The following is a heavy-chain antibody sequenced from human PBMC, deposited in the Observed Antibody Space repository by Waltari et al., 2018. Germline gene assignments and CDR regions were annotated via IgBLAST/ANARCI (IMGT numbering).Heavy chain of an antibody. Sequence: EVQLVESGGGLVQPGGSLRLSCAASGFTFGTYWMSWVRQAPGKGLGWVANIKQDGSAIYYVDSVKGRFTISRDNAKNSLFLQMNSLRAEDTAVYYCAREEWLVRFDYWGQGTLVTVSS. CDR1: GFTFGTYW. CDR3: AREEWLVRFDY. D-gene: IGHD6-19*01. V-gene: IGHV3-7*01. J-gene: IGHJ4*02. CDR2: IKQDGSAI.